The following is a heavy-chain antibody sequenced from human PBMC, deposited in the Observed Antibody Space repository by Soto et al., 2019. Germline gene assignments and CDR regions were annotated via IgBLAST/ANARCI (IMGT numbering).Heavy chain of an antibody. CDR3: ASHTPGSQHWFDP. D-gene: IGHD3-10*01. CDR1: GGSISSGGYY. J-gene: IGHJ5*02. CDR2: IYYSGST. V-gene: IGHV4-31*03. Sequence: PSETLSLTCTVSGGSISSGGYYWSWIRQHPGKGLEWIGYIYYSGSTYYNPSLKSRVTISVDTSKNQFSLKLSSVTAADTAVYYCASHTPGSQHWFDPWGQGTLVTVSS.